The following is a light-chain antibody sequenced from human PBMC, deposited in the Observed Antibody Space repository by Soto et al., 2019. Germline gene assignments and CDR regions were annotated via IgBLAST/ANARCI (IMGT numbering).Light chain of an antibody. J-gene: IGLJ1*01. V-gene: IGLV2-8*01. CDR1: SSDIGAYNY. CDR3: SLYTSENTYV. Sequence: HSVLAQPPSASGSPGQSLTISCTGTSSDIGAYNYVSWYQQHPGKAPKLMIYEVSKRPSGVPDRFSASKSGNTASLTVSGLQAADEADYYCSLYTSENTYVFGTGTKVTV. CDR2: EVS.